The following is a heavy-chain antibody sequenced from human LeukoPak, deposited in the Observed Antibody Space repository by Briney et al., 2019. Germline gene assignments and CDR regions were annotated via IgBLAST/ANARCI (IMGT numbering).Heavy chain of an antibody. CDR2: ISSSSSYI. J-gene: IGHJ4*02. V-gene: IGHV3-21*01. Sequence: GGSLRLSCAASGFTFSSYSMNWVRQAPGKGLEWVSSISSSSSYIYYADSVKGRFTISRDNAKNSLYLKMNSLRAEDTAVYYCARDFSTRETYYYDSSGYYHDYWGQGTLVTVSS. D-gene: IGHD3-22*01. CDR3: ARDFSTRETYYYDSSGYYHDY. CDR1: GFTFSSYS.